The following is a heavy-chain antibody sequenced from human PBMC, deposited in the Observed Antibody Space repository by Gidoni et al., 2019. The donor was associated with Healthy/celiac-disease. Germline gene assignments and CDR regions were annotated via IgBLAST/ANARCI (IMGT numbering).Heavy chain of an antibody. CDR3: ARDGREQQLVDYYYGMDV. CDR2: IYIGGST. Sequence: EVQLVESGGGLVQPGRSLRPSCAASGFTARSNYMSWVRQAPGKGLEWVSVIYIGGSTYYADSVKGRFTISRDNSKNTLYLQMNSLRAEDTAVYYGARDGREQQLVDYYYGMDVWGQGTTVTVSS. D-gene: IGHD6-13*01. CDR1: GFTARSNY. V-gene: IGHV3-66*01. J-gene: IGHJ6*02.